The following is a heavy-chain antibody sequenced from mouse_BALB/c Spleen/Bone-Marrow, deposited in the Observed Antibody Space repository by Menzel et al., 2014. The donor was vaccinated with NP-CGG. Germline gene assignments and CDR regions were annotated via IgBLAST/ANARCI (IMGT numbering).Heavy chain of an antibody. V-gene: IGHV7-3*02. CDR3: ARDKGRAFFDY. Sequence: EVHLVESGGGLVQPGGSLRLSCATSGFTFTDYYMNWVRQPPGKALEWLGFIGNKANGYTTEYSASVKGRFTISRDNSQNILYLQMNTLRAEDSATYYCARDKGRAFFDYWGQGTTLTVSS. CDR1: GFTFTDYY. J-gene: IGHJ2*01. CDR2: IGNKANGYTT.